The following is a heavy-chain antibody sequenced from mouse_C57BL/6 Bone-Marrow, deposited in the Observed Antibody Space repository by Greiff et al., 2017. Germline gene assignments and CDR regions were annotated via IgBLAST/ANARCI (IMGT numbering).Heavy chain of an antibody. Sequence: QVQLQQPGAELVKPGASVKLSCKASGYTFTSYWMHWVKQRPGQGLEWIGMIHPNSGSTNYNEKFKSKATLTVDKSYSTAYMQRSSLPSEDSAVYYWARSGYYYGSSFWYFDVWGTGTTVTVSS. J-gene: IGHJ1*03. D-gene: IGHD1-1*01. CDR1: GYTFTSYW. CDR2: IHPNSGST. V-gene: IGHV1-64*01. CDR3: ARSGYYYGSSFWYFDV.